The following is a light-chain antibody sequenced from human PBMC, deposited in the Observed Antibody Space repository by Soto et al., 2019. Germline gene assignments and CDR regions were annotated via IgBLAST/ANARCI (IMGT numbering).Light chain of an antibody. CDR1: QSVSSY. Sequence: EIVLTQSPATLSLSPGERATLSCRASQSVSSYLAWYQQKPGQAPRLLIYNASNRTPGIPARFSGSGSGTDFALPISSLEPEVFAVYYCQQRSNWPPLTFGQGTRLEIK. CDR3: QQRSNWPPLT. CDR2: NAS. V-gene: IGKV3-11*01. J-gene: IGKJ5*01.